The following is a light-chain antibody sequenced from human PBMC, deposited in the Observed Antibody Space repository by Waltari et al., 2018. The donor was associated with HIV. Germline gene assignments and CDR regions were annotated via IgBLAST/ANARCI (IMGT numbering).Light chain of an antibody. CDR2: RNN. Sequence: QARLTQPPAVSQALRQHATPYSTGGDDDVGNEVAARLQQYQGLPPKLLSYRNNKRASGISHKFSAARAGNTVFLTIAGLQPEDEADYYCSAWDGRLSAWVFGGGTKLTVL. J-gene: IGLJ3*02. V-gene: IGLV10-54*04. CDR1: DDDVGNEV. CDR3: SAWDGRLSAWV.